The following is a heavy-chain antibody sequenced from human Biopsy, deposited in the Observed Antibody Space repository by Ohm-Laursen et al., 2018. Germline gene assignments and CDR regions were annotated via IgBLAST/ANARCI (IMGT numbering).Heavy chain of an antibody. Sequence: SLRLSCTASGFPFTGFSMDWVRQAPGKGLEWVASITSGSSYIYYADSVKGRFTISRDNPKNSLYLQMNSLRANDSSVYFCAREQPALSGCRGSFDEWGRGSLVIV. V-gene: IGHV3-21*01. CDR1: GFPFTGFS. CDR3: AREQPALSGCRGSFDE. J-gene: IGHJ5*02. CDR2: ITSGSSYI. D-gene: IGHD6-19*01.